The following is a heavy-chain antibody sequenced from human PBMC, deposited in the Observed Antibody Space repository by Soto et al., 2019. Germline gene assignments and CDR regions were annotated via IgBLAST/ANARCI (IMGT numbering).Heavy chain of an antibody. D-gene: IGHD3-3*01. CDR3: ARDPRGDDFWSGYYYYYGMDV. CDR2: ISSSSSYI. J-gene: IGHJ6*02. CDR1: GFTFSSYS. Sequence: EVQLVESGGGLVKPGGSLRLSCAASGFTFSSYSMNWVRQAPGKGLEWVSSISSSSSYIYYADSVKGRFTISRDNAKNSLYLQMNSLRAEDTAVYYCARDPRGDDFWSGYYYYYGMDVWGQGTMVTVSS. V-gene: IGHV3-21*01.